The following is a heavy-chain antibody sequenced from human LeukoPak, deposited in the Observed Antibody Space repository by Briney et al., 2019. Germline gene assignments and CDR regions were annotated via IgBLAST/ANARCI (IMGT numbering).Heavy chain of an antibody. CDR2: MNPNSGNT. J-gene: IGHJ4*02. D-gene: IGHD1-26*01. CDR3: ATKWELLN. Sequence: VASVKVSCKASGYTFTSYDINWVRQATGQGLEWMGWMNPNSGNTGYAQKFQGRVTITADTSTDTAYMELSSLRSEDTAVYYCATKWELLNWGQGTLVTVSS. V-gene: IGHV1-8*01. CDR1: GYTFTSYD.